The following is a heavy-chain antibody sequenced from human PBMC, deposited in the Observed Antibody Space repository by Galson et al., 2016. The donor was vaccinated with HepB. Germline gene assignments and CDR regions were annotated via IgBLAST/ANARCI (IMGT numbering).Heavy chain of an antibody. D-gene: IGHD5-24*01. CDR3: ARGTREAEY. Sequence: SLRLSCAASGSTFNNYWMIWVRQAPGKGLEWVADIKTDGSQKSHADSVKGRFTVSRDNAKNTLYLQLNSLRAEDTAVYYCARGTREAEYWGQGTLVPVSS. V-gene: IGHV3-7*01. CDR1: GSTFNNYW. CDR2: IKTDGSQK. J-gene: IGHJ4*02.